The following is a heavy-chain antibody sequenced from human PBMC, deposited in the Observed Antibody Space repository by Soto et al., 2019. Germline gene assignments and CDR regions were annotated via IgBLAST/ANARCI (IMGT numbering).Heavy chain of an antibody. CDR3: ARGLRYSNLPLGFDP. D-gene: IGHD4-4*01. CDR2: IYYSGST. J-gene: IGHJ5*02. CDR1: GGSISSGGYY. Sequence: PSETLSLTCTVSGGSISSGGYYWSWIRQHPGKGLEWIGYIYYSGSTYYNPSLKSRVTISVDTSKNQFSLKLSSVTAADTAVYYCARGLRYSNLPLGFDPWGQGTLVTVSS. V-gene: IGHV4-31*03.